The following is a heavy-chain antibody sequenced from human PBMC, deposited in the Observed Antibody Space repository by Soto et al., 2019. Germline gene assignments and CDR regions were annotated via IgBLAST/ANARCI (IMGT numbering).Heavy chain of an antibody. CDR1: GYSFTSYW. J-gene: IGHJ6*02. Sequence: GESLKISCKGSGYSFTSYWIGWVRQMPGKGLEWMGIIYPGDSDTRYSPSFQGQVTISADKSISTAYLQRSSLKASDTAMYYCARSRGYCSGGSCLINYYYYGMEVWGQGTTVTVSS. CDR2: IYPGDSDT. V-gene: IGHV5-51*01. CDR3: ARSRGYCSGGSCLINYYYYGMEV. D-gene: IGHD2-15*01.